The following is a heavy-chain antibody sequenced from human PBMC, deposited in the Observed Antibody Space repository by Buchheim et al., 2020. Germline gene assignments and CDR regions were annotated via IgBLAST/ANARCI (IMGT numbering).Heavy chain of an antibody. CDR2: IYYSGST. J-gene: IGHJ5*02. Sequence: QVQLQESGPGLVKPSETLSLTCTVSGGSISSYYWSWIRQPPGKGLEWIGYIYYSGSTNYNPSLKSRVTLSVDTSKNQFSLKLSSVTAADTAVYYCARGRGIAAAGTLDWFDPWGQGTL. V-gene: IGHV4-59*12. CDR1: GGSISSYY. CDR3: ARGRGIAAAGTLDWFDP. D-gene: IGHD6-13*01.